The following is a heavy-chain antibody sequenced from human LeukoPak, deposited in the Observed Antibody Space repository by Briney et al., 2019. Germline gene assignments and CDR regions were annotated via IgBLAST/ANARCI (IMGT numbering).Heavy chain of an antibody. D-gene: IGHD6-13*01. Sequence: SVKVSCKASGGTSSSYAISWVRQAPGQGLEWMGRIIPILGIANYAQKFQGRVTITADKSTSTAYMELSSLRSEDTAVYYCARDSSSWLYYFDYWGQGTLVTVSS. V-gene: IGHV1-69*04. CDR2: IIPILGIA. CDR1: GGTSSSYA. J-gene: IGHJ4*02. CDR3: ARDSSSWLYYFDY.